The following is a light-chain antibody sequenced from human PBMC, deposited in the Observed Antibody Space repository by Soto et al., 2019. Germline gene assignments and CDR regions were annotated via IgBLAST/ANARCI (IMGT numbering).Light chain of an antibody. CDR2: GAS. J-gene: IGKJ1*01. Sequence: EIVLTQSPGTLSLSPGERATFSCRASQSVSSSYLAWYQQKPGQAPRLLIYGASSRATGIPDRFSGSGSGTDFTLKISRVEAEDVGVYYCMQALQTPRTFGQGTKVEIK. V-gene: IGKV3-20*01. CDR1: QSVSSSY. CDR3: MQALQTPRT.